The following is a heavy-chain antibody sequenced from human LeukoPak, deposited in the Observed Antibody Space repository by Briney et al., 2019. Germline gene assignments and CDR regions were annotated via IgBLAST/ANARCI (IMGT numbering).Heavy chain of an antibody. Sequence: GASVKVSCKASGYTFTSYYMHWVRQAPGQGLEWMGWISAYNGNTNYAQKLQGRVTMTTDTSTSTAYMELRSLRSDDTAVYYCARIREGYYYMDVWGKGTTVTVSS. CDR3: ARIREGYYYMDV. J-gene: IGHJ6*03. CDR1: GYTFTSYY. V-gene: IGHV1-18*04. CDR2: ISAYNGNT.